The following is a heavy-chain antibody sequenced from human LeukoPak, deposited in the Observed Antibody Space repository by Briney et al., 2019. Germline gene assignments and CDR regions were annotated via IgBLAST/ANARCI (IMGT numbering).Heavy chain of an antibody. CDR2: ISTDGSGT. V-gene: IGHV3-74*01. CDR3: ARLTIGVGAT. D-gene: IGHD1-26*01. J-gene: IGHJ5*02. CDR1: VFTFSIFW. Sequence: GGSLRLSCAASVFTFSIFWMHWVRQAPGKGLVWVSRISTDGSGTSYADSVKGRFTISRDNSKNTLYLQMNSLRAEDTAVYYCARLTIGVGATWGQGTLVTVSS.